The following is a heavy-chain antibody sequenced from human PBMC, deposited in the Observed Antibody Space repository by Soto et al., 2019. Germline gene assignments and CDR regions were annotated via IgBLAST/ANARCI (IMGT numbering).Heavy chain of an antibody. D-gene: IGHD1-1*01. CDR3: ATGRYEDY. V-gene: IGHV1-18*01. CDR1: GYGFTTYG. CDR2: ISAHNGNT. Sequence: QVHLVQSGAEVKKPGASVTVSCKGSGYGFTTYGINWVRQATGQGLEWMAWISAHNGNTNYAEKLQGRVTVTRDTPTSEASTEHSCQRSDHTAVYYCATGRYEDYWGQGARVTVSS. J-gene: IGHJ4*02.